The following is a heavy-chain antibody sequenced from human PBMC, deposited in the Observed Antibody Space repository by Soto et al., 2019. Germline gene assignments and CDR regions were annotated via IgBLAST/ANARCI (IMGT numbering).Heavy chain of an antibody. D-gene: IGHD3-16*01. CDR1: GGSISRYY. V-gene: IGHV4-59*01. Sequence: PSETLSLTCTVSGGSISRYYWTWVRQPPGKGLEWIGYIYYNGSTNYNPSLKIRVTISVDTSKNQVSLKLSAVTAADTAAYDCARALANYDYVWGGYRTANYFDYWGQGTLVTVSS. CDR2: IYYNGST. CDR3: ARALANYDYVWGGYRTANYFDY. J-gene: IGHJ4*02.